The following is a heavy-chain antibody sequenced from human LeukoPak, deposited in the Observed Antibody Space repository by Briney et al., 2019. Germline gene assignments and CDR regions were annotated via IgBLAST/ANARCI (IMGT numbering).Heavy chain of an antibody. CDR3: AKNRRSSGSRAIDY. V-gene: IGHV3-11*04. CDR1: GFTFSDYY. CDR2: ISSSGSTI. D-gene: IGHD6-19*01. Sequence: PGGSLRLSCAASGFTFSDYYMSWIRQAPGKGLEWVSYISSSGSTIYYADSVKGRFTISRDNAKNSLYLQMNSLRAEDTAVYYCAKNRRSSGSRAIDYWGQGTLSPSPQ. J-gene: IGHJ4*02.